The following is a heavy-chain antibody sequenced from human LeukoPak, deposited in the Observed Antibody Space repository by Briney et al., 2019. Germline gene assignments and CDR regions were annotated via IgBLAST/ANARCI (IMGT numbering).Heavy chain of an antibody. V-gene: IGHV3-33*01. J-gene: IGHJ4*02. CDR2: IWYDGSNT. Sequence: GGSLRLSCAASGFTFSSYAMHWVRQAPGKGLEWVAVIWYDGSNTYYADSVKGRFTISRDNSKNTLYLQMNSLRAEDTAVYYCARDPPMARWAGYYFDYWGQGTLVTVSS. CDR3: ARDPPMARWAGYYFDY. CDR1: GFTFSSYA. D-gene: IGHD3-10*01.